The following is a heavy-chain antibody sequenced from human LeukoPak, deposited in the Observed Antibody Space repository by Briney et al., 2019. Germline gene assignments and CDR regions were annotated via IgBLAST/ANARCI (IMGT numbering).Heavy chain of an antibody. D-gene: IGHD3-22*01. V-gene: IGHV4-34*01. CDR1: GGSFSGYY. CDR3: ARRTYYYDSSGDDY. J-gene: IGHJ4*02. CDR2: INHSGST. Sequence: SETLSLTCAVYGGSFSGYYWSRIRQPPGKGLEWIGEINHSGSTNYNPSLKSRVTISVDTSKNQFSLKLSSVTAADTAVYYCARRTYYYDSSGDDYWGQGTLVTVSS.